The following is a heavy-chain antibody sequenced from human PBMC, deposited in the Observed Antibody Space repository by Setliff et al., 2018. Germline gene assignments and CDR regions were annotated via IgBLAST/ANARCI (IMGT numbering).Heavy chain of an antibody. CDR2: IYSSGST. CDR1: GGSISSYY. Sequence: SETLSLTCTVSGGSISSYYWSWIRQPPGKGLEWIGYIYSSGSTNYNPSLKSRVTISVDTSKNQPSLKLSSVTAADTAVYYCARDQGYCGSASCYAQLWFDPWGQGTLVTVSS. V-gene: IGHV4-4*08. CDR3: ARDQGYCGSASCYAQLWFDP. D-gene: IGHD2-2*01. J-gene: IGHJ5*02.